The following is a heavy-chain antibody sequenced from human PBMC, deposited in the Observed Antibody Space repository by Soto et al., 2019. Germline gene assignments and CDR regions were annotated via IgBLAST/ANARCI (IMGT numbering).Heavy chain of an antibody. CDR3: ARYVVVPDTSYYYYMDV. V-gene: IGHV5-51*01. CDR2: IYPGDSDT. Sequence: PGESLKISCKGSGYSFTSYWIGWVRQMPGKGLEWMGIIYPGDSDTRYSPSFQGQVTISADKSISTAYLQWSSLKASDTAMYYCARYVVVPDTSYYYYMDVWGKGTTVTVSS. D-gene: IGHD2-2*01. CDR1: GYSFTSYW. J-gene: IGHJ6*03.